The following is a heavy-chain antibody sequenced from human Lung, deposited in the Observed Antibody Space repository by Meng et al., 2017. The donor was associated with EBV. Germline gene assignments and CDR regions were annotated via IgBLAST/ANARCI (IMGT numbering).Heavy chain of an antibody. CDR3: ARGGTSSAPFDY. Sequence: QVQLQQWGAGLLKPSGTLSPPGGASGRSFSSSYWSWIRQPPGKGLEWIGQINYSGITNYNPSLKSRVTISVDTSKNQFSLSLNSVTAADTAVYYCARGGTSSAPFDYWGQGTLVTVSS. CDR1: GRSFSSSY. CDR2: INYSGIT. D-gene: IGHD2-2*01. V-gene: IGHV4-34*01. J-gene: IGHJ4*02.